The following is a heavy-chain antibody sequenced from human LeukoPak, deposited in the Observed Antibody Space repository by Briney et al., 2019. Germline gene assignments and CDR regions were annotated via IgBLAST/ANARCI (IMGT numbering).Heavy chain of an antibody. J-gene: IGHJ4*02. CDR2: INPNSGGT. V-gene: IGHV1-2*02. CDR3: ARKVPSTIFGVVISLAFDY. CDR1: GYTFTGYY. D-gene: IGHD3-3*01. Sequence: ASVKVSCKASGYTFTGYYMHWVRQAPGQGLEWMGWINPNSGGTNYAQKFQGRVTMTRDTSISTAYMELSGLRSDDTAVYYCARKVPSTIFGVVISLAFDYWGQGTLVTVSS.